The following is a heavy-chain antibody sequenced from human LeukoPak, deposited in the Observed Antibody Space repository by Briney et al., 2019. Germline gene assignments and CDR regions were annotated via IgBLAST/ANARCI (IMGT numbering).Heavy chain of an antibody. Sequence: GASLRLSCAASGFTFGSYAMNWVRQAPGKGLEWVANIKQDGSEKYYVDSVKGRFAISRDNAKNSLYLQMNSLRAEDTALYYCARARGFGAVVKSYFDYWGQGTLVTFSS. V-gene: IGHV3-7*01. J-gene: IGHJ4*02. CDR1: GFTFGSYA. D-gene: IGHD5-18*01. CDR3: ARARGFGAVVKSYFDY. CDR2: IKQDGSEK.